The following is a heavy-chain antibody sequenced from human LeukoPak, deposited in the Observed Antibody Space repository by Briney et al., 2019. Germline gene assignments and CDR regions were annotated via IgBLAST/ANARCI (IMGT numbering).Heavy chain of an antibody. V-gene: IGHV4-61*02. D-gene: IGHD5-24*01. Sequence: SETLSLTCTVSGGSISSGSYYWGWIRQPAGKGMEWIGRIYTSGSTNYNPSLKSRVTISVDTSKNQFSLKLSSVTAADTAVYYCARERPRDGYSLDYWGQGTLVTVSS. J-gene: IGHJ4*02. CDR1: GGSISSGSYY. CDR3: ARERPRDGYSLDY. CDR2: IYTSGST.